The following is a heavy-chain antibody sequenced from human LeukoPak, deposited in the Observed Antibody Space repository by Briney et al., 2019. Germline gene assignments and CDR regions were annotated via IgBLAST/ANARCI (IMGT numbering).Heavy chain of an antibody. J-gene: IGHJ6*02. V-gene: IGHV4-59*01. CDR1: GGSISSYY. D-gene: IGHD3-22*01. Sequence: SETLSLTCTVSGGSISSYYWSWVRQPPGKGLEWIGYIYYSGSTNYNPSLKSRVTISVDTSKNQFSLKLSSVTAADTAVYYCARVISGYPPFMDVWGQGTTVTVSS. CDR3: ARVISGYPPFMDV. CDR2: IYYSGST.